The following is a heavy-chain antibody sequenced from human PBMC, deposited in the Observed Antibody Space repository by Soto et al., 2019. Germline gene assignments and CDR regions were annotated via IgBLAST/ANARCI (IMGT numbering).Heavy chain of an antibody. CDR2: ICSSSSTI. CDR1: GFTFSSYS. Sequence: EVQLVESGGGLVQPGGSLRLSCAASGFTFSSYSMNWVRQAPGKGLEWVSYICSSSSTIYYADSVKGRFTISRDNAKNSLYLQMNSLRAEDTAVYYCARDGDIVVVVAATTGADAFDIWGQGTMVTVSS. V-gene: IGHV3-48*01. J-gene: IGHJ3*02. CDR3: ARDGDIVVVVAATTGADAFDI. D-gene: IGHD2-15*01.